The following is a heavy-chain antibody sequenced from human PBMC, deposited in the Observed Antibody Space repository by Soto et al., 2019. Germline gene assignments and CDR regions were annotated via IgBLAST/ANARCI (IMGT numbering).Heavy chain of an antibody. J-gene: IGHJ6*02. CDR3: ARGLWSSSSYYYYGMDV. Sequence: GGPLRLSCAASGFTFSSYWMHWVRQAPGKALVWVSRINSDGSSTSYADSVKGRFTISRDNAKNTLYLQMNSLRAEDTAVYYCARGLWSSSSYYYYGMDVWGQGTTVTVSS. D-gene: IGHD6-6*01. V-gene: IGHV3-74*01. CDR2: INSDGSST. CDR1: GFTFSSYW.